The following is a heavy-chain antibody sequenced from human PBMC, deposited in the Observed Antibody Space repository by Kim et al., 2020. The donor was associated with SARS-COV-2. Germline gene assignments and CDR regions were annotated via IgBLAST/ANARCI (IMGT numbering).Heavy chain of an antibody. CDR1: GFTFSSYG. Sequence: GGSLRLSCAASGFTFSSYGMHWVRQAPGKGLEWVAVIWYDGSNKYYADSVKGRFTISRDNSKNTLYLQMNSLRAEDTAVYYCARDTEGPLTVTTTLDYWGQGTLVTVSS. D-gene: IGHD4-17*01. V-gene: IGHV3-33*01. CDR2: IWYDGSNK. CDR3: ARDTEGPLTVTTTLDY. J-gene: IGHJ4*02.